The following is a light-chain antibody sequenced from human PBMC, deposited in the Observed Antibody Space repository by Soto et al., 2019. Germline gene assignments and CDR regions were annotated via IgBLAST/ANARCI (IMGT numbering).Light chain of an antibody. Sequence: DIQMTQSPSSVSASVGDRVTITCRASQGINRWLAWYQQKLGKAPKLLIFDASSLQSGVPSRFSGSGSGTDCTLTISSLQPEDVATYYCQQANSFPVTLGGGTKVDIK. CDR2: DAS. J-gene: IGKJ4*01. V-gene: IGKV1D-12*01. CDR1: QGINRW. CDR3: QQANSFPVT.